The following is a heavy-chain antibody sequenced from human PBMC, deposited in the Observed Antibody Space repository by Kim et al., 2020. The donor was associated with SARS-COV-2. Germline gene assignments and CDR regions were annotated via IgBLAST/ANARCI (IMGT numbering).Heavy chain of an antibody. CDR3: AKVCYRSGWGGYYFDY. Sequence: SVKGRFTISRDNSKNSLYLQMNSLRTEDTAVYYCAKVCYRSGWGGYYFDYWGQGTLVTVSS. D-gene: IGHD6-19*01. V-gene: IGHV3-43*01. J-gene: IGHJ4*02.